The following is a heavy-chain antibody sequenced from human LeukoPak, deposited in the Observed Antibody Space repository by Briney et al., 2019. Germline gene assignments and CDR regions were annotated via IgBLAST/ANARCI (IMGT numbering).Heavy chain of an antibody. CDR1: GGSISSGDYY. CDR2: IYYSGST. CDR3: AREIRIFGVANWFDP. J-gene: IGHJ5*02. D-gene: IGHD3-3*01. Sequence: PSQTLSLTCTVSGGSISSGDYYWSWIRQPPGKGLEWIGYIYYSGSTYYNPSLKSRVTISVDTSKNQFSLKLSSVTAADTAVYYCAREIRIFGVANWFDPWGQGTLVTVSS. V-gene: IGHV4-30-4*01.